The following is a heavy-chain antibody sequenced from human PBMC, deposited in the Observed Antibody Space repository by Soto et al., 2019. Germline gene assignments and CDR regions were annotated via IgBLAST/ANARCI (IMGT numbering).Heavy chain of an antibody. D-gene: IGHD3-9*01. Sequence: SETLSLTCSVSGASISSTSSYWGWIRQAPGKGLERIGSFFYSRNTYYNPSLKSRVTISVDTSKMQFSLNLSSVTAADTAVYYCARLYPYYDILTGSQIYGFDFWGQGTMVTVSS. CDR2: FFYSRNT. V-gene: IGHV4-39*07. J-gene: IGHJ3*01. CDR1: GASISSTSSY. CDR3: ARLYPYYDILTGSQIYGFDF.